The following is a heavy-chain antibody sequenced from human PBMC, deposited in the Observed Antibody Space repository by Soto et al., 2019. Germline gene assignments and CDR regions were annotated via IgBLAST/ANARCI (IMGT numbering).Heavy chain of an antibody. CDR2: IYYSGST. Sequence: PSETLSLTCTVSGGSISSSSYYWGWFRQPPGKGLEWIGSIYYSGSTYYNPSLKSRVTISVDTSKNQFSLKLSSVTAADTAVYYCASPIDGDPGAFDIWGQGTMVTVSS. V-gene: IGHV4-39*01. CDR1: GGSISSSSYY. J-gene: IGHJ3*02. D-gene: IGHD7-27*01. CDR3: ASPIDGDPGAFDI.